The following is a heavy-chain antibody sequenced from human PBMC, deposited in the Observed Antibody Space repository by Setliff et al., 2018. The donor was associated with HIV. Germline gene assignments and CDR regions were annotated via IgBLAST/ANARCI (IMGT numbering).Heavy chain of an antibody. CDR1: GYSFTTYG. J-gene: IGHJ5*02. CDR3: AKCSEMLGTPATTSGYYCGWFDP. V-gene: IGHV1-18*01. D-gene: IGHD3-22*01. CDR2: VSAYDGKA. Sequence: ASVKVSCKASGYSFTTYGISWVRQAPGQGLEWMGWVSAYDGKALYAQKFQGRVTMTTDTSTSTAYMDLRGLRSDDTAVYYCAKCSEMLGTPATTSGYYCGWFDPWGQGTLVTVS.